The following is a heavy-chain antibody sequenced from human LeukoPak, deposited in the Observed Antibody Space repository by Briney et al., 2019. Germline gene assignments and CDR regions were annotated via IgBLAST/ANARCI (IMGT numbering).Heavy chain of an antibody. D-gene: IGHD3-10*01. J-gene: IGHJ6*02. CDR2: ISSSSSTI. V-gene: IGHV3-48*02. CDR1: GFTFSSYA. Sequence: PGGSLRLSCAASGFTFSSYAMSWVRQAPGKGLEWVSYISSSSSTIYYADSVKGRFTISRDNAKNSLYLQMNSLRDEDTAVYYCARDRKEYYYGSGSPYYYYGMDVWGQGTTVTVSS. CDR3: ARDRKEYYYGSGSPYYYYGMDV.